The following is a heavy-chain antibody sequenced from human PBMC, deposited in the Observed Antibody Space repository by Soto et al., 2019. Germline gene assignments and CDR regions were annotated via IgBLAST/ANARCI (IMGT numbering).Heavy chain of an antibody. CDR1: GCTFTSYA. CDR3: ARAPLWELRNWFDP. Sequence: ASVKVSCKASGCTFTSYAMHWVRQAPGQRLEWMGWINAGNGNTKYSQKFQGRVTITRDTSASTAYMELSSLRSEDTAVYYCARAPLWELRNWFDPWGQGTLVTVSS. D-gene: IGHD1-26*01. V-gene: IGHV1-3*01. J-gene: IGHJ5*02. CDR2: INAGNGNT.